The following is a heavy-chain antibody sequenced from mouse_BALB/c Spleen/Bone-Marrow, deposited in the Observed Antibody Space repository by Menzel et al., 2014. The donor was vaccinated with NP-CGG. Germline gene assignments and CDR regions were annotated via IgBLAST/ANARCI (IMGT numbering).Heavy chain of an antibody. CDR1: GYAFSNYG. Sequence: AQLQESGAELVRPGSSVKISCKASGYAFSNYGMNWVKQRPGQGLEWIGQIYPGDGETNYNGEFEGRVTLTADKSSSTAYMQVSSLTSEDSAVYFCASVYDYGRGYAMDYWGQGTSVTVSS. J-gene: IGHJ4*01. CDR2: IYPGDGET. CDR3: ASVYDYGRGYAMDY. V-gene: IGHV1-80*01. D-gene: IGHD2-4*01.